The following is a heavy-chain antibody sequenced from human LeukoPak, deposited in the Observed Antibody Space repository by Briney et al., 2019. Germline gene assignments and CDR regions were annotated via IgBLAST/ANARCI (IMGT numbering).Heavy chain of an antibody. D-gene: IGHD3-22*01. CDR2: IYASGRT. CDR1: GGSISSYY. Sequence: SETLSLTCTASGGSISSYYWNWIRQSAGKRLEWTGRIYASGRTDYNPSLKSRVTMSVDTSKNQFSLKVTYVTAADTAVYYCARGHSSGHYYDYWGQGTLVTVSS. CDR3: ARGHSSGHYYDY. V-gene: IGHV4-4*07. J-gene: IGHJ4*02.